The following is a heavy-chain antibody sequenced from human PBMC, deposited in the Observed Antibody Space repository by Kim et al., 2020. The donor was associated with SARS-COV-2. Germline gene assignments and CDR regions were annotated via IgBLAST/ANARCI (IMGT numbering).Heavy chain of an antibody. Sequence: GGSLRLSCAASGFTFSNAWMSWFRQAPGKGLEWVGHIKSKTDGGTTDYAAPVKGRFTISRDDSKNTLYLQMNSLKTEDTAVYYCTTVPAAAVTGYYYYYMDVWGEGTTVTVSS. V-gene: IGHV3-15*01. CDR3: TTVPAAAVTGYYYYYMDV. CDR2: IKSKTDGGTT. J-gene: IGHJ6*03. CDR1: GFTFSNAW. D-gene: IGHD6-13*01.